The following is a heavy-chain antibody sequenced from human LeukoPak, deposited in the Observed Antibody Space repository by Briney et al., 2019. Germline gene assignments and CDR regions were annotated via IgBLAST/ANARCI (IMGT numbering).Heavy chain of an antibody. Sequence: ASVKVSCKASGYIFTHYYIHRMRHAPGQGIEWMKIINPSGGSTSYAQKFQGRVTMTRDTSTSTVYMELSSLRSEDTAVYYCARDPAYSGYDKEQDGGYSYGYFVYWGQGTLVTVSS. CDR2: INPSGGST. CDR1: GYIFTHYY. V-gene: IGHV1-46*01. CDR3: ARDPAYSGYDKEQDGGYSYGYFVY. J-gene: IGHJ4*02. D-gene: IGHD5-18*01.